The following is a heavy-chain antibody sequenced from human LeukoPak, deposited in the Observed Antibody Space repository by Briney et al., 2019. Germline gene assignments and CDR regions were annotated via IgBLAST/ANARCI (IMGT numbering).Heavy chain of an antibody. CDR1: GGSISSYY. CDR3: AREQVDGYYYYGMDV. V-gene: IGHV4-59*01. D-gene: IGHD5-24*01. Sequence: SETLSLTCTVSGGSISSYYWSWIRQPPGKGLEWIGYIYYSGSTNYNPSLKSRVTISVDTSKNQFSLKLSSVTAADTAVYYCAREQVDGYYYYGMDVWGQGTTVTVSS. J-gene: IGHJ6*02. CDR2: IYYSGST.